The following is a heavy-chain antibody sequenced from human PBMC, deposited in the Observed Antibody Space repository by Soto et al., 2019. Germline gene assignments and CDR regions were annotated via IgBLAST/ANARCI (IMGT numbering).Heavy chain of an antibody. Sequence: QVQLVQSGAELKKPGSSVKVSCKASGDTFSGYPINWVRQAPGEGLEWMGRIIPVVGTTNDAQRFEGRVTFTADESTNTAYMELRGLLSEDTAVYYCARDGGFGELKYWGPGTLVTVSS. D-gene: IGHD3-10*01. J-gene: IGHJ4*02. CDR1: GDTFSGYP. CDR2: IIPVVGTT. CDR3: ARDGGFGELKY. V-gene: IGHV1-69*18.